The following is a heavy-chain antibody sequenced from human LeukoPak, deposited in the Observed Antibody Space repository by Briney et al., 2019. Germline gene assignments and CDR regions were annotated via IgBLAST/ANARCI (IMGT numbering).Heavy chain of an antibody. D-gene: IGHD6-13*01. CDR1: GYTFTGYY. J-gene: IGHJ5*02. CDR3: ARSSGLYSSSWYKPNNWFDP. Sequence: GASVKVSSTASGYTFTGYYMHWVRQAPGQGLEWMGWINPNSGGTNYAQKFQGWVTMTRDTSISTAYMELSRLRSDDTAVYYCARSSGLYSSSWYKPNNWFDPWGQGTLVTVSS. V-gene: IGHV1-2*04. CDR2: INPNSGGT.